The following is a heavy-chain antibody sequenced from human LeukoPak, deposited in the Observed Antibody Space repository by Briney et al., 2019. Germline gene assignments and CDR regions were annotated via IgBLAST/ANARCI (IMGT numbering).Heavy chain of an antibody. CDR3: ARDREMGTIRNGFDV. CDR1: GDSNSLYY. J-gene: IGHJ3*01. D-gene: IGHD5-24*01. Sequence: PSETLSLTCSVSGDSNSLYYWSWIRQPPGKGLEWVSSISTSSSYIYYADSVKGRFTVSRDNAKNSLFLQMNSLRAEDTALYYCARDREMGTIRNGFDVWGQGTIVSVSS. V-gene: IGHV3-21*01. CDR2: ISTSSSYI.